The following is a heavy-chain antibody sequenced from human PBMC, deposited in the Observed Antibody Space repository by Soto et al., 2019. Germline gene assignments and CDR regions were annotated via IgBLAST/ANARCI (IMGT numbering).Heavy chain of an antibody. Sequence: GESLKISCKGSGYTFTSYWIGWVRQMPGKGRKWMGIIYPGDSDTRYSPSFQAQVTNSADKSISTAYLQWSSLKASDTAMYYCARHRANYLDVWGKGTTVTVSS. CDR3: ARHRANYLDV. CDR1: GYTFTSYW. V-gene: IGHV5-51*01. J-gene: IGHJ6*03. CDR2: IYPGDSDT.